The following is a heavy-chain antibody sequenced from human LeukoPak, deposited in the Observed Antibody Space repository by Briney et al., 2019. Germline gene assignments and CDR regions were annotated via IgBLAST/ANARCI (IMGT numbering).Heavy chain of an antibody. CDR2: IYYSENT. Sequence: SETLSLTCTVSGGSISSYYWSWIRQPPGKGLEWIGNIYYSENTYYNPSLKSRVTISVDTSKNHFSLKLSSVTAADTALYYCARLDSGGYYSLWGQGTLVTVSS. V-gene: IGHV4-59*04. CDR3: ARLDSGGYYSL. D-gene: IGHD3-22*01. CDR1: GGSISSYY. J-gene: IGHJ4*02.